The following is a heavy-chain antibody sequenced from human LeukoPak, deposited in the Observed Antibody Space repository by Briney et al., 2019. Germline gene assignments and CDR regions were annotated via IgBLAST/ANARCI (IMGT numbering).Heavy chain of an antibody. CDR1: GYTFTGYY. Sequence: GASVKVSCKASGYTFTGYYMHWLRQAPGQGLEWMGRINPNSGGTNYAQKFQGRVTMTRDTSISTAYMELTRLRSDDTAVYYCARVMRRRGACSSTSCSIRQNYYYYYMDVWGKGTTVTVSS. J-gene: IGHJ6*03. CDR2: INPNSGGT. V-gene: IGHV1-2*06. D-gene: IGHD2-2*01. CDR3: ARVMRRRGACSSTSCSIRQNYYYYYMDV.